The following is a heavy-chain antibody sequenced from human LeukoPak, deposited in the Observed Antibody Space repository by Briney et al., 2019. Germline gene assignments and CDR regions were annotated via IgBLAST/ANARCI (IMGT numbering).Heavy chain of an antibody. D-gene: IGHD3-22*01. V-gene: IGHV4-34*01. J-gene: IGHJ4*02. CDR2: INHSGST. CDR3: ARDIGNYYDYIYHYYYDY. Sequence: PSETLSLTCAVYGGSFSGYYWSWIRQPPGKGLEWIGEINHSGSTNYNPSLESRVTISVDTSKNQFSLKLHSVTAADAAVYYCARDIGNYYDYIYHYYYDYWGQGSLVTVSS. CDR1: GGSFSGYY.